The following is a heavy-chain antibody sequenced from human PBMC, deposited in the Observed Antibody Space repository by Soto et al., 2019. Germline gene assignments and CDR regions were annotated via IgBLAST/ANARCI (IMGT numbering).Heavy chain of an antibody. CDR1: GYTFTSYG. Sequence: QVQLVQSGAEVKKPGASVKVSCKASGYTFTSYGLSWVRQAPGQGLEWMGWISAYNGNTNYAQKLQGRVTMTTDTXXDXAXXVRRSLRCDDTAVYYCARDAYCSGGNCYRLGDLAYWGQGTLVTVSS. CDR3: ARDAYCSGGNCYRLGDLAY. D-gene: IGHD2-15*01. V-gene: IGHV1-18*01. J-gene: IGHJ4*02. CDR2: ISAYNGNT.